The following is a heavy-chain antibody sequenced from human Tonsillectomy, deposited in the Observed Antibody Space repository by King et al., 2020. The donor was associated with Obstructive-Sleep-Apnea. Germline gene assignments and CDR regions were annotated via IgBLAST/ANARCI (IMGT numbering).Heavy chain of an antibody. CDR1: GGSISSSLYY. V-gene: IGHV4-39*06. Sequence: QLQESGPRLVKPSESLSLTCTVSGGSISSSLYYWGCIRQPPREGLEWIGNIYYSGNTYYNPSLKSRVTISLDTSDNQFPLRLRSVTAADTAVDFCARVLGDDSYYYYPMDAWGQGITVTVSS. J-gene: IGHJ6*02. D-gene: IGHD2-21*02. CDR2: IYYSGNT. CDR3: ARVLGDDSYYYYPMDA.